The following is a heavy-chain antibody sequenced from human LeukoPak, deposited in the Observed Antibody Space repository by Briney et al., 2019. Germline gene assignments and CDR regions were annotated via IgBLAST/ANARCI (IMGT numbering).Heavy chain of an antibody. D-gene: IGHD3-22*01. CDR2: IYYSGIT. CDR1: GGSISSYY. Sequence: PSETLSLTCTVSGGSISSYYWSWIRHPPGKGLEWIGFIYYSGITTYNPSLKSRVTISVDTSRNQFSLKMNSMTAADTALYYCAAGRMITEVNALDYWGLGTLVTVSS. CDR3: AAGRMITEVNALDY. J-gene: IGHJ4*02. V-gene: IGHV4-59*08.